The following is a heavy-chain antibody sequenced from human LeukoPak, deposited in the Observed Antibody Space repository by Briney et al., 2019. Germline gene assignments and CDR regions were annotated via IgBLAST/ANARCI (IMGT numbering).Heavy chain of an antibody. D-gene: IGHD5-18*01. CDR1: GGSISSYY. CDR2: IYYSGST. J-gene: IGHJ4*02. V-gene: IGHV4-59*12. Sequence: SETLSLTCTVSGGSISSYYWSWIRQPPGKGLEWIGYIYYSGSTNYNPSLKSRVTISVDTSKNQFSLGLSSVTAADTAVYYCARDTYNYGSSAYYFDYWGQGTLVTVSS. CDR3: ARDTYNYGSSAYYFDY.